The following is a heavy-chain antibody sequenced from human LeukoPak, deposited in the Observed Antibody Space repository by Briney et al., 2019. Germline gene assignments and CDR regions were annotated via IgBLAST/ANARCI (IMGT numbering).Heavy chain of an antibody. CDR3: ARLDYGDFEHYYMDV. D-gene: IGHD4-17*01. CDR1: GYTFTSYG. Sequence: EASVKVSCKASGYTFTSYGISWVRQAPGQGLAWMGWISAYNGNANYAQKLQGRVTMTTDTSTSTAYMELRSLRSEDTAVYYCARLDYGDFEHYYMDVWGKGTTVTVSS. CDR2: ISAYNGNA. V-gene: IGHV1-18*01. J-gene: IGHJ6*03.